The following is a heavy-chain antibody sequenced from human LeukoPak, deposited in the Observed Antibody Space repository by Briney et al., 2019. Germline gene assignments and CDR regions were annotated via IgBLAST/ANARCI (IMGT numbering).Heavy chain of an antibody. CDR2: IYYSGST. Sequence: SETLSLTCTVSGGSISNYYWSWIRQPPGKGLEWIGYIYYSGSTKYNPSLKSRVTISVDTSKNQFSLKMSPVIAADTAVYYCARIGVDHSGNIIKYYFDYWGQGTLVTVSS. CDR1: GGSISNYY. V-gene: IGHV4-59*01. J-gene: IGHJ4*02. CDR3: ARIGVDHSGNIIKYYFDY. D-gene: IGHD4-11*01.